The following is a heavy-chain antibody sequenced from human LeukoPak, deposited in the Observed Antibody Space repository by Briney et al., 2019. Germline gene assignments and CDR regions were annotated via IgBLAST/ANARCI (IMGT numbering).Heavy chain of an antibody. D-gene: IGHD6-13*01. V-gene: IGHV4-59*08. Sequence: SETLSLTCTVSGCSISSYYWSWIRQPPGKGREWIGYIYYSGSTNYNPSLKSRVTISVDTSKDQFSLKLSSVTAADTAVYYCARGGIAAAGPRDYYYYMDVWGKGTTVTVSS. J-gene: IGHJ6*03. CDR1: GCSISSYY. CDR2: IYYSGST. CDR3: ARGGIAAAGPRDYYYYMDV.